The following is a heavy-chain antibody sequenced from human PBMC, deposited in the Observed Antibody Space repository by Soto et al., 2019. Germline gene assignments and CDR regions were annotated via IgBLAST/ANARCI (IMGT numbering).Heavy chain of an antibody. CDR2: IIPIFGTA. V-gene: IGHV1-69*13. CDR3: ARDIPLRTVVTPVHGMDV. J-gene: IGHJ6*02. Sequence: SVKVSCKASGGTFSSYAISWVRQVPGQGLEWMGGIIPIFGTANYAQKFQGRVTITADESTSTAYMELSSLRSEDTAVYYCARDIPLRTVVTPVHGMDVWGQGTTVTVSS. CDR1: GGTFSSYA. D-gene: IGHD2-21*02.